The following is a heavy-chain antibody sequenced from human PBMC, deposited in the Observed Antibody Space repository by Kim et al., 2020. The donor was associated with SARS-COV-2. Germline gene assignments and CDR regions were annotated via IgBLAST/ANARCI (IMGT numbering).Heavy chain of an antibody. D-gene: IGHD2-2*01. Sequence: SGSTNYNPSLKGRVTMAGDTSKGQFSLKLSSVTAADTAVYYCVRGRVSTAYWGQGTLVTVSS. J-gene: IGHJ4*02. V-gene: IGHV4-59*09. CDR3: VRGRVSTAY. CDR2: SGST.